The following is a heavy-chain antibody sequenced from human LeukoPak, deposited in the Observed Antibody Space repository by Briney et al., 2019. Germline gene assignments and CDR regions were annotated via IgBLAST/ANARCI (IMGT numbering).Heavy chain of an antibody. Sequence: ASVNVSCKASGYSFTGYYLHWVRLAPGQGLEWMGWINPKSGGTHYAQKFQGRVSMTRDTSINTVYLELSSLRSNDTAVYYCARTREGVWGSYSPWGQGTLVTVSS. J-gene: IGHJ4*02. CDR1: GYSFTGYY. CDR2: INPKSGGT. D-gene: IGHD3-16*01. V-gene: IGHV1-2*02. CDR3: ARTREGVWGSYSP.